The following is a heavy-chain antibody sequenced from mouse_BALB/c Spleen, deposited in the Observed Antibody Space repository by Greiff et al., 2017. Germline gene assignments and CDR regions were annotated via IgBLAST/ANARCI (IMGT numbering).Heavy chain of an antibody. CDR3: AKSKVLGAMDY. V-gene: IGHV1S56*01. CDR1: GYTFTSYD. Sequence: VQLQQSGPELVKPGASVKISCKASGYTFTSYDINWVKQRPGQGLEWIGWIYPGDGSTKYNEKFKGKATLTADKSSSTAYMQLSSLTSENSAVYFCAKSKVLGAMDYWGQGTSVTVSS. D-gene: IGHD1-3*01. CDR2: IYPGDGST. J-gene: IGHJ4*01.